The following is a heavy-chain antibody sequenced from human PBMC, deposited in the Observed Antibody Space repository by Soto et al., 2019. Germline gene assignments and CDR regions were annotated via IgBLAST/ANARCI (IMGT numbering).Heavy chain of an antibody. D-gene: IGHD2-15*01. CDR3: ARVKYCSGGSCYSEYFDY. V-gene: IGHV4-59*01. CDR1: GGSISSYY. J-gene: IGHJ4*02. Sequence: SETLSLTCTVSGGSISSYYWSWIRQPPGKGLEWIGYIYYSGSTNYNPSLKSRVTISADTSKNQFSLKLSSVTAADTAVYYCARVKYCSGGSCYSEYFDYWGQGTLVTVSS. CDR2: IYYSGST.